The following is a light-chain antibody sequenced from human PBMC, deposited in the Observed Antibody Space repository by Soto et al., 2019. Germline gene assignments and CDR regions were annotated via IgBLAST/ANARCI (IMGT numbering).Light chain of an antibody. V-gene: IGLV1-36*01. Sequence: SVLTQPPSVSEAPRQRVTISCSGSSSNIGNNVVNWYQQLPGKAPKLLIYYDDLLPSGVSARFSGSKSGTSASLAISGLQPEDEADYYCAAWDDSLNGVVFGGGTKVTVL. CDR3: AAWDDSLNGVV. J-gene: IGLJ2*01. CDR2: YDD. CDR1: SSNIGNNV.